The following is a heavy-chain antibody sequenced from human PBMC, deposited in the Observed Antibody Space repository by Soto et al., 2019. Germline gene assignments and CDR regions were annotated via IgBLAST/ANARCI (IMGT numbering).Heavy chain of an antibody. CDR3: ARYCSGGSCYPFDY. CDR1: GGSISSVDSY. Sequence: PSETLSLTCTVSGGSISSVDSYWSWIRQPPGKGLEWIGYIFYSGSTYYNPSLKSRVTISVNTSKNQFSLKLSAVTAADTAVYYCARYCSGGSCYPFDYWGQGTLVTVSS. D-gene: IGHD2-15*01. CDR2: IFYSGST. V-gene: IGHV4-30-4*01. J-gene: IGHJ4*02.